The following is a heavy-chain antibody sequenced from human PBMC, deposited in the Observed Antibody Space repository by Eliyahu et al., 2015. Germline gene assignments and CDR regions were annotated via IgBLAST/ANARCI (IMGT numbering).Heavy chain of an antibody. CDR2: XSYDGSNK. V-gene: IGHV3-30*18. CDR1: GFTFSSYG. D-gene: IGHD6-19*01. J-gene: IGHJ4*02. Sequence: QVQLVESGGGVVQPGRSLRLXCAAXGFTFSSYGMHWVRQAPGKGLEWVAVXSYDGSNKYYADSVKGRFTISRDNSKNTLYLQMNSLRAEDTAVYYCAKGHIAVAGLYYFDYWGQGTLVTVSS. CDR3: AKGHIAVAGLYYFDY.